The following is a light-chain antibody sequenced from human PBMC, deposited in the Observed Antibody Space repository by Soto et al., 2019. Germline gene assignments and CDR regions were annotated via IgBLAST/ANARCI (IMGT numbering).Light chain of an antibody. CDR3: QQYGSSPRT. CDR2: GAS. V-gene: IGKV3-20*01. CDR1: QSFTSNY. J-gene: IGKJ1*01. Sequence: EIVLTQSPGTLSLSPGERATLSCRASQSFTSNYLAWYQHKPGQAPRLLIYGASSRATGIPDRFSGSGSGTDFTLTISRLEPEDFAVYYCQQYGSSPRTFGQGTKVDI.